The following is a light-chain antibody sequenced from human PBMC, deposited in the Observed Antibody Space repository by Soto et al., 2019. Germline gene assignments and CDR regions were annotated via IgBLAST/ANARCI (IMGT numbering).Light chain of an antibody. CDR2: AAS. J-gene: IGKJ1*01. CDR3: QQSYRTLWT. Sequence: DIQMTQSPSSLSASVGDRVTITCRASQSITTYLNWYQQKPGKAPDLLVYAASTLQSGVPSRFSGSGSGTDFTLTIDSLQPEDFATYYCQQSYRTLWTFGQGTKVEI. CDR1: QSITTY. V-gene: IGKV1-39*01.